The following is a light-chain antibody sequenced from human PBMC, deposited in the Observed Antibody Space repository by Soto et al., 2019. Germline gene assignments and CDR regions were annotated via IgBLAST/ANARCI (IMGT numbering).Light chain of an antibody. V-gene: IGLV2-23*01. CDR1: NSDVGSYNL. CDR2: EGS. J-gene: IGLJ3*02. Sequence: QPALTQPASVSGSPGQSITISCTGTNSDVGSYNLVSWYQHHPGKAPKLMVYEGSRRPSGVSNRFSGSKSGNTASLTISGLQAEDEADYFCCSYAGTSGAHWVFGGGTKLTVL. CDR3: CSYAGTSGAHWV.